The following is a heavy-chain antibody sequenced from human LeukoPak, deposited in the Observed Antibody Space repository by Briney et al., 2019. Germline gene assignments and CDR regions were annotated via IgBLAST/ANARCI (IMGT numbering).Heavy chain of an antibody. CDR3: ARGYSSSWFDY. CDR2: ISGSGGST. V-gene: IGHV3-23*01. CDR1: GYTFTSYY. D-gene: IGHD6-13*01. Sequence: SCKASGYTFTSYYMHWVRQAPGKGLEWVSAISGSGGSTYYADSVKGRFTISRDNSKNTLYLQMNSLRAEDTAVYYCARGYSSSWFDYWGQGTLVTVSS. J-gene: IGHJ4*02.